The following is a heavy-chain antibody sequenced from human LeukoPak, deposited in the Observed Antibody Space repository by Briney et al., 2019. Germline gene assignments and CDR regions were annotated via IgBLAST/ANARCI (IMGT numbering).Heavy chain of an antibody. CDR1: GFTFSSYA. J-gene: IGHJ6*03. V-gene: IGHV3-23*01. Sequence: QPGGSLRLSCAASGFTFSSYAMSWVRQAPGKGLEWVSAISGSGGSTYYADSVKGRFTISRDNSKNTLYLQMNGLRAEDTAVYYCAKNILPYSRTLGGGYMDVWGKGTTVTVSS. CDR3: AKNILPYSRTLGGGYMDV. CDR2: ISGSGGST. D-gene: IGHD6-13*01.